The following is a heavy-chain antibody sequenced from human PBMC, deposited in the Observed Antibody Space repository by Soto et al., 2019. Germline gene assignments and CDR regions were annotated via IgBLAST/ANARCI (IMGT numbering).Heavy chain of an antibody. CDR2: ISYDGSNK. CDR1: EFSFIIYC. D-gene: IGHD6-19*01. V-gene: IGHV3-30*18. Sequence: WLCXRLSWSSAEFSFIIYCSHLVRQAPGKGLEWVAVISYDGSNKYYADSVKGRFTISRDNSKNTLYLQMNSLRAEDTAVYYCAKDRGHRSGWTEDYYYHHGMEVWGQRTTV. CDR3: AKDRGHRSGWTEDYYYHHGMEV. J-gene: IGHJ6*01.